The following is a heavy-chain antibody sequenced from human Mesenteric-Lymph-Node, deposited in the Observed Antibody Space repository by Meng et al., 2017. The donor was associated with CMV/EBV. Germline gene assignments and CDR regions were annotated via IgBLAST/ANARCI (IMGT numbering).Heavy chain of an antibody. J-gene: IGHJ4*02. CDR3: ARGGWSTPDY. CDR2: ISSSGNTI. V-gene: IGHV3-48*04. Sequence: GESLKISCVGSGFTFSHYRMNWVRQAPGKGLEWVSYISSSGNTIYYADSVKGRFTISRDNAKNSLYLQMDSLRAEDTAVYYCARGGWSTPDYWGQGTLVTVSS. D-gene: IGHD1-26*01. CDR1: GFTFSHYR.